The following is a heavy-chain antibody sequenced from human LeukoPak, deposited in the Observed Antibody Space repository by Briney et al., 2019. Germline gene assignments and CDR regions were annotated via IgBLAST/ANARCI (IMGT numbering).Heavy chain of an antibody. CDR2: VDPEDGEI. J-gene: IGHJ6*03. Sequence: GATVKISCKSSGYTITPHYMHWVRQAPGKGLKWVGRVDPEDGEIIYAEKFHGRLTISADTSTDTGFMELSSLESEDTSMYYCATTLRGWYLDVWGKGTTVIVTS. CDR3: ATTLRGWYLDV. V-gene: IGHV1-69-2*01. D-gene: IGHD6-19*01. CDR1: GYTITPHY.